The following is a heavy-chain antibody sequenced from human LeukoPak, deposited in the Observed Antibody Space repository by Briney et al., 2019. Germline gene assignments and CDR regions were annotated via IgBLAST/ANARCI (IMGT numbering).Heavy chain of an antibody. Sequence: SVKVSCKASGGTFNSHVISWVRQAPGQGLEWMGGIIPVFGTANYAQKFQGRVTITTDESTTTAHMEMSSLRSEDTAVYYCARGDYYGSESYWHTKWFDPWGQGTLVTVSS. CDR1: GGTFNSHV. CDR3: ARGDYYGSESYWHTKWFDP. V-gene: IGHV1-69*05. J-gene: IGHJ5*02. CDR2: IIPVFGTA. D-gene: IGHD3-10*01.